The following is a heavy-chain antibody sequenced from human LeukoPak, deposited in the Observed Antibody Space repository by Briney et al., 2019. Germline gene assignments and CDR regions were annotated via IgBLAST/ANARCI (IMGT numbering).Heavy chain of an antibody. V-gene: IGHV3-30*02. J-gene: IGHJ4*02. CDR1: GFTFSSYA. D-gene: IGHD4-17*01. Sequence: GGSLRLSCAASGFTFSSYAMHWVRQAPGKGLEWVAFIRNDGSNKYYVDFVKGRFTIYRDNAKNSLYLQMNSLRAEDMALYYCAKARRRYGDYLLDYFDYWGQGTLVTVSS. CDR3: AKARRRYGDYLLDYFDY. CDR2: IRNDGSNK.